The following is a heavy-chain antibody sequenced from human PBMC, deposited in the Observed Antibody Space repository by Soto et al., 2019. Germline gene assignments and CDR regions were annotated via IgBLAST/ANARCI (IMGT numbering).Heavy chain of an antibody. J-gene: IGHJ4*02. CDR3: ARGVSLRLGELSPYDY. CDR1: GFTFSSYA. CDR2: ISGSGGST. V-gene: IGHV3-23*01. Sequence: EVQLLESGGGLVQPGGSLRLSCAASGFTFSSYAMSWVRQAPGKGLEWVSAISGSGGSTYYADSVKGRFTISRDNSKNTLYLQMNSLRAEDTAVYYCARGVSLRLGELSPYDYWGQGTLVTVSS. D-gene: IGHD3-16*02.